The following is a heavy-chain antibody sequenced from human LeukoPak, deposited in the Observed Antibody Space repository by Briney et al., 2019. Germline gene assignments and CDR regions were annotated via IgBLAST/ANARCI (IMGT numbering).Heavy chain of an antibody. CDR1: GYTFTSYY. J-gene: IGHJ6*02. V-gene: IGHV1-46*01. CDR3: ARQSRGGSGSNYYGMDV. Sequence: ASVKVSCKASGYTFTSYYMHWVRQAPGQGLEWMGIINPSGGSTSYAQKFQGRVTMTRDTSTSTVYRELSSLRSEDTAVYYCARQSRGGSGSNYYGMDVWGQGTTVTVSS. CDR2: INPSGGST. D-gene: IGHD3-10*01.